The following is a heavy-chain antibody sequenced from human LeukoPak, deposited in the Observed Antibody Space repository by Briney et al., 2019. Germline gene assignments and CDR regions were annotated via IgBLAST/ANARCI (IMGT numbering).Heavy chain of an antibody. CDR1: GFTLSNYD. CDR3: ARADCNSSTCYLRHCWFDP. D-gene: IGHD2/OR15-2a*01. J-gene: IGHJ5*02. CDR2: ISTSSRYI. V-gene: IGHV3-21*01. Sequence: GGSLRLSCAASGFTLSNYDMNWVRQAPGKGLEWVSSISTSSRYIYYKDSVRGRFTISRDDAKNSLYLEMNSLRAEDTAVYYCARADCNSSTCYLRHCWFDPWGKGTLVTVSS.